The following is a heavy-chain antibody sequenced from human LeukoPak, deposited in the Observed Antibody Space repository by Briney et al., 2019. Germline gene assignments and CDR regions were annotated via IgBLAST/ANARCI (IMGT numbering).Heavy chain of an antibody. V-gene: IGHV4-39*06. J-gene: IGHJ4*02. D-gene: IGHD5/OR15-5a*01. CDR3: ARGPGLYPFDY. CDR1: GASISTTSYD. Sequence: SQTLSLTCTVAGASISTTSYDWGWLRQPPGKGREWFGNTFYNGSIYYNPSLKCPFTISVDTAKNQFTLTLCSLTAPHTTIYYCARGPGLYPFDYWGQGTMVTVSS. CDR2: TFYNGSI.